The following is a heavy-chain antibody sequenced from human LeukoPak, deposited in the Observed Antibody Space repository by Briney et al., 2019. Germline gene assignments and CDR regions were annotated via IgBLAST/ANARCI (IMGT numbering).Heavy chain of an antibody. CDR1: GGSLSSGGYY. J-gene: IGHJ4*02. CDR2: IYYSGST. D-gene: IGHD6-19*01. V-gene: IGHV4-31*03. Sequence: SQTLSLTCSVSGGSLSSGGYYWSWLRQHPGTGVEWVGYIYYSGSTYDNPSRKSRVTISVDTSKNQFSLKLSSVTAADTAVYYCARTYSSGWFFAYWGQGTLVTVSS. CDR3: ARTYSSGWFFAY.